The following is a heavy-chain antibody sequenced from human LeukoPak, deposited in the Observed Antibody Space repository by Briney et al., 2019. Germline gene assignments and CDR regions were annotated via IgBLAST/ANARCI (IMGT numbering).Heavy chain of an antibody. J-gene: IGHJ4*02. D-gene: IGHD6-6*01. V-gene: IGHV3-30*04. Sequence: GGSLRLSCAASGFTFTSHAMHWVRQAPGKGLEWAAVISSDGRDKHYADSVKGRFTISRDNSKNTVYLQMDSLRTEDTAIYYCARGLTRSARYDFDYWGPGTLVTVSS. CDR3: ARGLTRSARYDFDY. CDR1: GFTFTSHA. CDR2: ISSDGRDK.